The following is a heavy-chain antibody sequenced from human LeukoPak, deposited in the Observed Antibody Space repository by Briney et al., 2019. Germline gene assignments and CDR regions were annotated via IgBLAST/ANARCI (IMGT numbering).Heavy chain of an antibody. Sequence: GGSLRLYCAASGFSFRSHGMNWVHQAPGKGLEWVSGISPRGDITYYKDSVRGRFTISRDNSKNTLFLQMNSLRAEDSAVYYCAKDYVVGSIDYWGQGILVTVSS. CDR3: AKDYVVGSIDY. V-gene: IGHV3-23*01. D-gene: IGHD2-21*01. CDR2: ISPRGDIT. CDR1: GFSFRSHG. J-gene: IGHJ4*02.